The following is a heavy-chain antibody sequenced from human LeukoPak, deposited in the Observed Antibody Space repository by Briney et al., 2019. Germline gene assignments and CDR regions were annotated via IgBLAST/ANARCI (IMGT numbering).Heavy chain of an antibody. J-gene: IGHJ4*02. CDR3: ARGYSSSDYFDY. CDR1: EFTFNSYD. CDR2: ISYDGSKK. Sequence: GGSLRLSCAASEFTFNSYDMHWVRQAPGEGLEWVAVISYDGSKKYYADSVKGRFTISRDNSKNTLYLQMNSLRAEDTAVYYCARGYSSSDYFDYWGQGTLVTVSS. V-gene: IGHV3-30*14. D-gene: IGHD6-13*01.